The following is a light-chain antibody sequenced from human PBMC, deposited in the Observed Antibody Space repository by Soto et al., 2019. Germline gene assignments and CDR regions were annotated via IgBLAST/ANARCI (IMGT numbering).Light chain of an antibody. V-gene: IGKV3-11*01. J-gene: IGKJ1*01. CDR2: DAS. Sequence: EIVLTQSPATLSLSPGERATLSCRASQSVSSYLAWYQQKPGQAPRLLIYDASNRATGTPARFSGSGSGTDFTLTISSLEPEDFAVYYCHQSYSAPWTFGQGTKVEIK. CDR3: HQSYSAPWT. CDR1: QSVSSY.